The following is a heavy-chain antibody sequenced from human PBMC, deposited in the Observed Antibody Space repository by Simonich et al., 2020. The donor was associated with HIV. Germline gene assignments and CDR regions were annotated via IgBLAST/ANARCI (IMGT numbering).Heavy chain of an antibody. CDR3: ATAYCGGDCSGWTDY. V-gene: IGHV4-34*12. CDR2: IIHSGTT. CDR1: GGSFSGYY. D-gene: IGHD2-21*02. Sequence: QVQLQQWGAGLLKPSETLSLTCAVYGGSFSGYYWSWIRQPPGKGLEWIGEIIHSGTTNYNPSLKSRVTISVDTSKNQFSLKLSSVTAADTAVYYCATAYCGGDCSGWTDYWGQGTLVTVSS. J-gene: IGHJ4*02.